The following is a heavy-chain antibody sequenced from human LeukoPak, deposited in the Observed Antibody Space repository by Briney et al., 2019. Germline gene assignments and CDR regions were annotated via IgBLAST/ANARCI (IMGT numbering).Heavy chain of an antibody. CDR1: GFTFSSYA. CDR3: AKDDPNDYKPWIY. Sequence: GGSLRLSRAASGFTFSSYAMSWVRQAPGKGLEWVSLISGSGDKTYYADSVKGRFTISRDNSKNTLYLQVNSLRADDTAVYYCAKDDPNDYKPWIYWGQGTPVIVSS. V-gene: IGHV3-23*01. J-gene: IGHJ4*02. CDR2: ISGSGDKT. D-gene: IGHD4-11*01.